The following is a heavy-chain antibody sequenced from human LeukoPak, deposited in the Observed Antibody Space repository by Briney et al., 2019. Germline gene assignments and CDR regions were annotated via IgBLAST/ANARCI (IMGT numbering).Heavy chain of an antibody. D-gene: IGHD3-9*01. V-gene: IGHV4-34*01. CDR2: INHSGST. J-gene: IGHJ5*02. CDR1: GGSFSGYY. CDR3: ARSHYDILTGYPTNWFDP. Sequence: SETLSLTCAVYGGSFSGYYWSWIRQPPGKGLEWIGEINHSGSTNYNPSLKSRVTISVDKSKNQFSLKLSSVTAADTAVYYCARSHYDILTGYPTNWFDPWGQGTLVTVSS.